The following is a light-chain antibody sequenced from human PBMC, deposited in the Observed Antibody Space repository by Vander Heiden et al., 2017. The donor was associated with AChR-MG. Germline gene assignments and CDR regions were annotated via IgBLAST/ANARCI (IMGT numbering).Light chain of an antibody. CDR3: QQYGSSPPWT. Sequence: IALTQPPRTLSLSPGERATLSCRASQSVSSSYLAWYQQKPGQAPRLLIYGASSRATGIPDRFSGSGYGTDFTLTISRLEPEDFAVYYCQQYGSSPPWTFGQGTKVEIK. CDR2: GAS. V-gene: IGKV3-20*01. CDR1: QSVSSSY. J-gene: IGKJ1*01.